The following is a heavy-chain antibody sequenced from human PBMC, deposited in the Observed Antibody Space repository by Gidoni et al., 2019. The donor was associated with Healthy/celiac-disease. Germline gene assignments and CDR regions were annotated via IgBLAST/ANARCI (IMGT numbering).Heavy chain of an antibody. D-gene: IGHD2-2*02. CDR3: ARDLICSSTSCYTSFDY. J-gene: IGHJ4*02. CDR2: ISAYNGNT. V-gene: IGHV1-18*04. CDR1: GYTFNSYG. Sequence: QVQLVQSGAEVKKPGASVKVSCKASGYTFNSYGISWVRQAPGQGLEWMGWISAYNGNTNYAQKLQGRVTMTTDTSTSTAYMELRSLRSDDTAVYYCARDLICSSTSCYTSFDYWGQGTLVTVSS.